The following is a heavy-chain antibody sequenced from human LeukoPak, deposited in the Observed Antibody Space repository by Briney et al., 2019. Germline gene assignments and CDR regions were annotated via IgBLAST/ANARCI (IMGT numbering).Heavy chain of an antibody. CDR1: GFTFSSYS. Sequence: GGSLRLSCAASGFTFSSYSMNWVRQAPGKGLEWVALISYDGGDKYYAESMKGRITISRDNAENTLYLQMNNLRPDDTAFYFCVKEGVEYSYSYGDYWGQGTLVTVSS. V-gene: IGHV3-30*18. D-gene: IGHD3-16*01. CDR2: ISYDGGDK. CDR3: VKEGVEYSYSYGDY. J-gene: IGHJ4*02.